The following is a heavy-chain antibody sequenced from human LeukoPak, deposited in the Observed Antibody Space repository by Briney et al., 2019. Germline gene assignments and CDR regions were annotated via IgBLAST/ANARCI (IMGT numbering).Heavy chain of an antibody. CDR2: LYHSDSA. CDR3: ARQHDSYYYYYIDV. J-gene: IGHJ6*03. CDR1: GYSISNGYY. Sequence: SETLSLTCAVSGYSISNGYYWVWIRPPPGRGLEWIGSLYHSDSAYYNTSLRSRVSMSVDTSKNQFSLTLSFVTAADTAVYYCARQHDSYYYYYIDVWAQGPRSPSP. V-gene: IGHV4-38-2*01.